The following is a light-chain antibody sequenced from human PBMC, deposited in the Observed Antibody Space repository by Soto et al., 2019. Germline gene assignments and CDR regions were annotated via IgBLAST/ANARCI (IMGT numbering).Light chain of an antibody. CDR1: QDITNY. J-gene: IGKJ5*01. V-gene: IGKV1-33*01. CDR2: GAD. CDR3: QQYDSVFT. Sequence: DIQMNQSPSSLSASVGDRVTITCQASQDITNYLNWYQQKPGKAPNLLIYGADNLETGVPSRFSGSGSGTDFTFTISSLQAEDIGTYFCQQYDSVFTFGQGTRLEIK.